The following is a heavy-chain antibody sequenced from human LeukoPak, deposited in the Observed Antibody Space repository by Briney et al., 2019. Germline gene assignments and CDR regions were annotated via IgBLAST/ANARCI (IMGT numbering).Heavy chain of an antibody. Sequence: SETLSLTCDVSGYSISSYDYWGWIRQPPGKGLEWIGNIFHTGTTYYNPSFRSRVTMSVDTSKSQFSLRLSSVTAADTAVYYCVRDSSVEPPPGWWGQGTLVTVSS. CDR1: GYSISSYDY. V-gene: IGHV4-38-2*02. D-gene: IGHD1-14*01. J-gene: IGHJ4*02. CDR2: IFHTGTT. CDR3: VRDSSVEPPPGW.